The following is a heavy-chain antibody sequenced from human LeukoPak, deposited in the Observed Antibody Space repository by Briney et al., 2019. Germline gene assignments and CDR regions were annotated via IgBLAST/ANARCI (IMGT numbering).Heavy chain of an antibody. V-gene: IGHV3-9*01. J-gene: IGHJ3*02. D-gene: IGHD3-10*01. Sequence: GGSLRLSCAVSGFTFDDYAMHWVRHIPGQGLEWVSSISWNSANIHYAGSVKGRFTISRDNSKNTLYLQMNSLRAEDTAVYYCAKDGRQMKTYFYGSGSANAFDIWGQGTMVTVSS. CDR2: ISWNSANI. CDR1: GFTFDDYA. CDR3: AKDGRQMKTYFYGSGSANAFDI.